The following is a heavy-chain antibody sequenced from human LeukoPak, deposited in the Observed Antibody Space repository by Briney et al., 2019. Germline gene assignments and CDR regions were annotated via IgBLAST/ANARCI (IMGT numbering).Heavy chain of an antibody. V-gene: IGHV4-59*01. Sequence: SETLSLTCTVSGGSISGYYWNWIRQPPGKGLEWIGYIYYSGSTNYNPSLKSRVTISVDTSKNQFSLKLSSVTAADTAVYYCARGGYSSGWFYDCWGQGTLVTVSS. CDR2: IYYSGST. D-gene: IGHD6-19*01. CDR1: GGSISGYY. CDR3: ARGGYSSGWFYDC. J-gene: IGHJ4*02.